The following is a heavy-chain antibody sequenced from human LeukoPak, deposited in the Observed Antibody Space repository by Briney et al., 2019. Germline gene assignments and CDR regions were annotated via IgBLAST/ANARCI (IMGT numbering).Heavy chain of an antibody. J-gene: IGHJ5*02. Sequence: SETLYLTCAVYGGSFSGYYWSWIRQPPGKGLEWIGEINHSGSTNYNPSLKSRVTISVDTSKNQFSLKLSSVTAADTAVYYCAYCSSTSCYPRFDPWGQGTLVTVSS. CDR1: GGSFSGYY. CDR2: INHSGST. CDR3: AYCSSTSCYPRFDP. D-gene: IGHD2-2*01. V-gene: IGHV4-34*01.